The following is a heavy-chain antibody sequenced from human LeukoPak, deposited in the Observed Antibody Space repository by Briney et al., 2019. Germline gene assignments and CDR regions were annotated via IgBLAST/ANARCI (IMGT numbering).Heavy chain of an antibody. CDR3: ARDYYDILTGYYTDY. D-gene: IGHD3-9*01. J-gene: IGHJ4*02. V-gene: IGHV4-38-2*02. Sequence: SETLSLTCTVSGYSISSGYYWGWIRQPPGKGLEWIGSIYHSGSTYYNPSLKSRVTISVDTSKNQFSLKLSSVTAADTAVYYCARDYYDILTGYYTDYWGQGTLVTVSS. CDR2: IYHSGST. CDR1: GYSISSGYY.